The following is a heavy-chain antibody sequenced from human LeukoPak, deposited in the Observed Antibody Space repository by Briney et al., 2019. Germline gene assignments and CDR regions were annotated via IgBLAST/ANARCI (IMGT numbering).Heavy chain of an antibody. CDR2: ISTSSSYI. J-gene: IGHJ4*02. V-gene: IGHV3-21*01. Sequence: GGSLRLSCAASGFTFSSYSMNWVRQTPGKGLDWVSSISTSSSYIYYADSVKGRFTISRDNAKISLYLQTNSLRAEDTAVYYCARESAYSSSCDYWGQGTLVTVSS. CDR1: GFTFSSYS. D-gene: IGHD6-13*01. CDR3: ARESAYSSSCDY.